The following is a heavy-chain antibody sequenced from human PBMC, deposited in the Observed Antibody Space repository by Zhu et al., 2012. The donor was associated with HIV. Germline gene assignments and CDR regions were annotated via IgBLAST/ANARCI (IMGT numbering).Heavy chain of an antibody. CDR3: ASGSDTVATISS. CDR2: IYYSGGT. V-gene: IGHV4-30-4*01. CDR1: GGSISSGDYY. Sequence: QVQLQESGPGLVKPSQTLSLTCAVSGGSISSGDYYWSWIRQPPGKGLEWIGYIYYSGGTYYNPSLKSRLTISVDTSKNQFSLKLTSVTAADTAVYYCASGSDTVATISSWGQGTLVTVSS. J-gene: IGHJ5*02. D-gene: IGHD5-12*01.